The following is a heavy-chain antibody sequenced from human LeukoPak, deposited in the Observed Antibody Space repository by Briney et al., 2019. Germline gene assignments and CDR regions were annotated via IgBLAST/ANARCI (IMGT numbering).Heavy chain of an antibody. CDR1: GFTFSSYA. CDR3: AKRIAAAGGNDAFDI. J-gene: IGHJ3*02. V-gene: IGHV3-23*01. Sequence: PGGSLRLSCAASGFTFSSYAMSWVRQAPGKGLEWVSAISGSGGSTYYADSVKGRFPISRDNSKNTLYLQMNSLRAEDTAVYYCAKRIAAAGGNDAFDIWGQGTMVTVSS. D-gene: IGHD6-13*01. CDR2: ISGSGGST.